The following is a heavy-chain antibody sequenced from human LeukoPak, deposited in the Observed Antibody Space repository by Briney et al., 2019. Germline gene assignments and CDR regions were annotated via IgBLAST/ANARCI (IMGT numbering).Heavy chain of an antibody. CDR2: IRYDGSNK. CDR1: GFTFSSYG. Sequence: EGSLRLSCAASGFTFSSYGMHWVRQAPGKGLEWVAFIRYDGSNKYYADSVKGRFTISRDNSKNTLYLQMNSLRAEDTAVYYCAKDRWFHAYNWFDPWGQGTLVTVSS. J-gene: IGHJ5*02. D-gene: IGHD3-10*01. CDR3: AKDRWFHAYNWFDP. V-gene: IGHV3-30*02.